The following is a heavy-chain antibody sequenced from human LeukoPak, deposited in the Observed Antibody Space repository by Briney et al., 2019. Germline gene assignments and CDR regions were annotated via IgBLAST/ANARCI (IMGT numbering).Heavy chain of an antibody. CDR3: ARPRVPDS. V-gene: IGHV3-7*01. CDR1: GFTFSTSW. Sequence: GGSLRLSCAASGFTFSTSWMSWVRQAPGKGLEWVANIKHDASETNYEDSVKGRFTISRDNAKNSLYLQMNSLRAEDTAVYYCARPRVPDSWGQGTLVTVSS. J-gene: IGHJ4*02. CDR2: IKHDASET.